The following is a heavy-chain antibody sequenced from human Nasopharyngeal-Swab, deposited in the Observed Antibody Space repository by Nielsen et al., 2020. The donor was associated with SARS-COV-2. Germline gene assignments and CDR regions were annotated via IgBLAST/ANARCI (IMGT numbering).Heavy chain of an antibody. CDR1: GFTFSSYA. D-gene: IGHD4-23*01. Sequence: LKISCTASGFTFSSYAMSWVRQAPGKGLEWVSEISGSGGSTYYAESVKGRFTISRDNSKNTLYLQMSSLRAEDTAIYYCAKDLGVESPLWFDYWGQGTLLTVSS. J-gene: IGHJ4*02. V-gene: IGHV3-23*01. CDR2: ISGSGGST. CDR3: AKDLGVESPLWFDY.